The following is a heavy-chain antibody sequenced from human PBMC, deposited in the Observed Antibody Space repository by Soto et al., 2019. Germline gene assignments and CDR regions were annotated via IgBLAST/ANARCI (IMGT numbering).Heavy chain of an antibody. CDR2: INPSGGTT. V-gene: IGHV1-46*01. Sequence: VKVSCKASGYTFTSYYMHWVRQAPGQGLEWMGIINPSGGTTTYAQKFQGRVTMTRDTSTSTVYMELSSLRSEDTAMYYCARSHQMTTVTNVLLEPSLWGQGTLVTVSS. J-gene: IGHJ4*02. CDR1: GYTFTSYY. D-gene: IGHD4-17*01. CDR3: ARSHQMTTVTNVLLEPSL.